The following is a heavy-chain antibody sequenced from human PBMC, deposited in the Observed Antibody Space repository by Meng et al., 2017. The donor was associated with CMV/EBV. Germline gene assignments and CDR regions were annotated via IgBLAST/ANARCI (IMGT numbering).Heavy chain of an antibody. CDR3: ARRIAARLLSARYYYGMDV. J-gene: IGHJ6*02. V-gene: IGHV3-11*01. CDR1: GFTFSDYY. D-gene: IGHD6-6*01. CDR2: ISSSGSTI. Sequence: GGSLRLSCAASGFTFSDYYMSWIRQAPGKGLEWVSYISSSGSTIYYADSVKGRFTISRDNAKNSLYLQMNSLRAEDTAVYYCARRIAARLLSARYYYGMDVWAKGPRSPSP.